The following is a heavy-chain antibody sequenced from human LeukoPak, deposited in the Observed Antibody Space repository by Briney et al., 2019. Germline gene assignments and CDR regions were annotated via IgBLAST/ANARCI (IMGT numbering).Heavy chain of an antibody. CDR2: IKSKTDGGTT. D-gene: IGHD6-13*01. J-gene: IGHJ4*02. CDR3: AYWSSSSWNY. CDR1: GFTFSNAW. V-gene: IGHV3-15*01. Sequence: PGGSLRLSCAASGFTFSNAWMSWVRQAPGKGLEWLGRIKSKTDGGTTDYAAPVKGRFTISRDDSKNTLYSQMNSLKSEDTAVYYCAYWSSSSWNYWGQGTLVTVSS.